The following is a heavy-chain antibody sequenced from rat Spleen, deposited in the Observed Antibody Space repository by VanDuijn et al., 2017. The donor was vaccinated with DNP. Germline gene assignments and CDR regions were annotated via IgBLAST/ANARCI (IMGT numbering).Heavy chain of an antibody. CDR1: GFTFSDYY. CDR3: TTETADY. J-gene: IGHJ2*01. Sequence: EVQLVESGGGFVQPGRSLKLSCVASGFTFSDYYMAWFRQAPTKGLEWVASISYDGGSTYYRDFVRGRFTLSRDNAKSSLYLHMDSLGSEDTATYYCTTETADYWGQGVMVTVSS. CDR2: ISYDGGST. V-gene: IGHV5-20*01.